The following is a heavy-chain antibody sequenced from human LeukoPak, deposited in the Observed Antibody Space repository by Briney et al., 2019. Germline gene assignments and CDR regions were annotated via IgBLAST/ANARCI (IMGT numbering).Heavy chain of an antibody. D-gene: IGHD6-13*01. CDR2: ISGSGGST. CDR3: ARVEYTSSSLFDY. J-gene: IGHJ4*02. Sequence: GGSLRLSCAASGFTFSSYAMSWVRQAPGKGLEWVSAISGSGGSTYYADSVKGRFTISRDNAKNSLYLQMNSLRAEDTAVYYCARVEYTSSSLFDYWGQGTLVTVSS. CDR1: GFTFSSYA. V-gene: IGHV3-23*01.